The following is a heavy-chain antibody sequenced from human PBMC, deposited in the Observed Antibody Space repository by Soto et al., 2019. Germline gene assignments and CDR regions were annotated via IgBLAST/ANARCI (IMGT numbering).Heavy chain of an antibody. CDR1: GFTFSTHT. D-gene: IGHD3-10*01. J-gene: IGHJ4*02. CDR3: ATGSGNGSGY. V-gene: IGHV3-48*02. Sequence: EVQLVESGGSLVQPGGSLRLSCAASGFTFSTHTMNWVRQAPGKGLEWLSYISSGSRTIYYADSVMGRFTISRDNAQTSLYLQMHSLRDEDTAVYYCATGSGNGSGYWGQGTLVTVSS. CDR2: ISSGSRTI.